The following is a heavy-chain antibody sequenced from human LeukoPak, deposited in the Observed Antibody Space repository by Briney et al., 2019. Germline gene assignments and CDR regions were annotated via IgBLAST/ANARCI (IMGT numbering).Heavy chain of an antibody. CDR2: ISSSGSTI. CDR3: ARPKLGYCSSVTCSAPNYYFDY. D-gene: IGHD2-2*01. Sequence: PGGSLRLSCAASKFTFSSYGMNWVRQAPGKGLEWVSYISSSGSTIYYADSVKGRFTISRDNTKRSLYLQVDSLRAEDTAVYYCARPKLGYCSSVTCSAPNYYFDYWGQGTLVTVSS. J-gene: IGHJ4*02. CDR1: KFTFSSYG. V-gene: IGHV3-48*01.